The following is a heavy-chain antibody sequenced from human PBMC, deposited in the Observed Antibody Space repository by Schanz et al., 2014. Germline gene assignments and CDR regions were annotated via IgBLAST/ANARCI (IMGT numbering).Heavy chain of an antibody. CDR3: ARGGGPEDVFDI. CDR2: MNPDSGNT. Sequence: QVHLVQSGAEVKKPGSSVKVSCKASGGTFSSFGINWVRQAPGQGLEWMGWMNPDSGNTGYAQKFQGRVTMTRNTSISTAYMELSSLRSEDTAVYYCARGGGPEDVFDIWGQGTLVTVSS. CDR1: GGTFSSFG. J-gene: IGHJ4*02. V-gene: IGHV1-8*01. D-gene: IGHD2-15*01.